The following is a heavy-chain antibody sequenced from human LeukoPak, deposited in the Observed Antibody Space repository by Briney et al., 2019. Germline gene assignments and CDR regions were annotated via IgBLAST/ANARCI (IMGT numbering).Heavy chain of an antibody. J-gene: IGHJ4*02. D-gene: IGHD3-10*01. CDR3: AKGYYGSGSYGWFDY. CDR2: IRSKANSYAT. Sequence: PGGSLRLSCTASGFTFSGSAMHWVRQASGKGLEWVGRIRSKANSYATVYAASVKGRFTISRDDSKNTAYLQMNSLKTEDTAVYYCAKGYYGSGSYGWFDYWGQGTLVTVSS. CDR1: GFTFSGSA. V-gene: IGHV3-73*01.